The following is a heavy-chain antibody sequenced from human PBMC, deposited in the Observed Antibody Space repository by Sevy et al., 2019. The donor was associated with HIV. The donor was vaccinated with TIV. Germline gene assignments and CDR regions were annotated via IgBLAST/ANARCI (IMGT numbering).Heavy chain of an antibody. CDR2: IRSSGTTI. Sequence: GGSLRLSCEASGFTFSSYEMNWVRQAPAKGLEWVSYIRSSGTTIKYADSVKGRFTISRDNAKNSLYMQMNSLRAEDTAVYYCARVDANYDKGFDPWGQGTLVTVSS. J-gene: IGHJ5*02. V-gene: IGHV3-48*03. CDR3: ARVDANYDKGFDP. CDR1: GFTFSSYE. D-gene: IGHD3-22*01.